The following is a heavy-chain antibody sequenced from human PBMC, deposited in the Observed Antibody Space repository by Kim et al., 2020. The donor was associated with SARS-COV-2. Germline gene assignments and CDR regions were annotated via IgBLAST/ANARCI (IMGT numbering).Heavy chain of an antibody. CDR2: ISYDGSNK. V-gene: IGHV3-30*04. D-gene: IGHD1-1*01. Sequence: GGSLRLSCAASGFTFSSYAMHWVRQAPGKGLEWVAVISYDGSNKYYADSVKGRFTISRDNSKNTLYLQMNSLRAEDTAVYYCARPGVERRRDLWYYFDYWGQGTLVTVSS. CDR3: ARPGVERRRDLWYYFDY. J-gene: IGHJ4*02. CDR1: GFTFSSYA.